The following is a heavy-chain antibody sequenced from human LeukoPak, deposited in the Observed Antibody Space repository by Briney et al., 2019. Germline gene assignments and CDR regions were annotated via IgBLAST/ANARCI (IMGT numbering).Heavy chain of an antibody. CDR3: ARGKVVRPAANSLYYYYGVDV. Sequence: KPGGSLRLSCAASGFTFSSYSMTWVRHPAGEGLEWVSSITSSSSYIYLADSVKGRFTISRDNAKNSLYLQMNSLRAEETAVYYCARGKVVRPAANSLYYYYGVDVWGQGTTVTVSS. CDR2: ITSSSSYI. V-gene: IGHV3-21*01. CDR1: GFTFSSYS. J-gene: IGHJ6*02. D-gene: IGHD2-2*01.